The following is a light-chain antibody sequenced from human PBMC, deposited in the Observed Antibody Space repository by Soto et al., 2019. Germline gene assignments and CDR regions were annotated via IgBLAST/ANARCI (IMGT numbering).Light chain of an antibody. CDR3: QQCYSTPQT. CDR2: AAS. Sequence: GDRVTLTCRASQSISSYLNWYQQKPGKAPKLLIYAASSLQSGVPSRFSGSGSGTDFTLTISSLQPEDFATYYCQQCYSTPQTFGHGTEVEIK. J-gene: IGKJ1*01. CDR1: QSISSY. V-gene: IGKV1-39*01.